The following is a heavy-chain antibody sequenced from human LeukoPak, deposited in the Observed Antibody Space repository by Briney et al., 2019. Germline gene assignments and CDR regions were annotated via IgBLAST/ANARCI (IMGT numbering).Heavy chain of an antibody. CDR1: GFTFSSYG. CDR3: AKDQDYYGSGSPTYY. CDR2: ISGSGGST. D-gene: IGHD3-10*01. V-gene: IGHV3-23*01. Sequence: GGSLRLSCAASGFTFSSYGMSWVRQAPGKGLEWVSAISGSGGSTYYADSVKGRFTISRDNSKNTLYLQMNSLRAEDTAVYYCAKDQDYYGSGSPTYYWGQGTLVTVSS. J-gene: IGHJ4*02.